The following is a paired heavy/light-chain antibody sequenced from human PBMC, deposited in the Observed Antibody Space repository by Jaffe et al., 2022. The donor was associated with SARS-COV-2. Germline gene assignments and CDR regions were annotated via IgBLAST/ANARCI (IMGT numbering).Heavy chain of an antibody. V-gene: IGHV3-7*01. D-gene: IGHD3-22*01. CDR2: IKRDGSEN. Sequence: EVQLVESGGGLVQPGGSLRLSCAVSGFTFTNYWMSWVRQAPGKGLEWVANIKRDGSENYYLDSVKGRFTISRDNAKNAVYLQMNSLRVEDTALYYCARGGKFYYDDSGFPDEYWGQGTLVTVSS. CDR1: GFTFTNYW. J-gene: IGHJ4*02. CDR3: ARGGKFYYDDSGFPDEY.
Light chain of an antibody. Sequence: EIVMTQSPVTLSVSPGERATLSCRASQSVGSNLAWYQHRPGRAPRLLIYDASTRAAGIAARFRGSGSGTEFTFTISSLQSEDFAVYYCQQYNDWSSVSFGGGTKVEI. CDR2: DAS. J-gene: IGKJ4*01. V-gene: IGKV3D-15*01. CDR1: QSVGSN. CDR3: QQYNDWSSVS.